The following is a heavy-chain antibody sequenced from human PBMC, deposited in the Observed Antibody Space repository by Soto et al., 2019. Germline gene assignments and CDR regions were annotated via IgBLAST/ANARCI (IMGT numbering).Heavy chain of an antibody. CDR2: IIPIFGTA. V-gene: IGHV1-69*05. Sequence: QVQLVQSGAEVKKPGSSVKVSCKASGGTFSSYAISWVRQAPGQGLEWMGGIIPIFGTANYAQKFQGRVTITXGERTXXAYMELSSLRSEDTAVYYCARVPGGNFWYYYGMDVWGQGTTVTVSS. J-gene: IGHJ6*02. D-gene: IGHD2-21*02. CDR3: ARVPGGNFWYYYGMDV. CDR1: GGTFSSYA.